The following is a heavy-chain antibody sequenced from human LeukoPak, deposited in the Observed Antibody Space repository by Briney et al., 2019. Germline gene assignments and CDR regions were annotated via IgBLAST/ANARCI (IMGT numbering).Heavy chain of an antibody. CDR3: AREGYYDSSGYYFFDY. J-gene: IGHJ4*02. D-gene: IGHD3-22*01. V-gene: IGHV1-46*01. Sequence: ASVKVSCKASGYTFTSYYMHWVRQAPGQGLEWMGIINPSGGSTNYAQKFQGRVTMTRDTSTSTVYMELSSLRSEDTAVYYCAREGYYDSSGYYFFDYWGQGTLVTVSS. CDR1: GYTFTSYY. CDR2: INPSGGST.